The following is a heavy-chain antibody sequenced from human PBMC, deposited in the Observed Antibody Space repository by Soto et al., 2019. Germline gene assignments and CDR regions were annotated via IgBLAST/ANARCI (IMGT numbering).Heavy chain of an antibody. J-gene: IGHJ5*02. CDR1: GFTFSSYG. V-gene: IGHV3-30*18. CDR2: ISYDGSNK. CDR3: AKDPGLYGSGTADWFDP. D-gene: IGHD3-10*01. Sequence: QVQLVESGGGVVQPGRSLRLSCAASGFTFSSYGMHWVRQAPGKGLEWVAVISYDGSNKYYADSVKGRFTISRDNSKNTLYLKMTSLGAEDTAVYYCAKDPGLYGSGTADWFDPWGQGTLVTVSS.